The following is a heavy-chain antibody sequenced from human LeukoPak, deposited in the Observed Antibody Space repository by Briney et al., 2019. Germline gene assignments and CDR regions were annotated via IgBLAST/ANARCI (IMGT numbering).Heavy chain of an antibody. CDR2: IYYSGST. Sequence: SETLSLTCTVSGGSISSSSYYWSWIRQPPGKGLEWLGYIYYSGSTDYNPSLKSRVTISVDTSKNQFSLKLTSVTAADTAVYYCARPGVGSGRYGAFDIWGQGTMVTVSS. CDR3: ARPGVGSGRYGAFDI. V-gene: IGHV4-61*05. D-gene: IGHD5-18*01. CDR1: GGSISSSSYY. J-gene: IGHJ3*02.